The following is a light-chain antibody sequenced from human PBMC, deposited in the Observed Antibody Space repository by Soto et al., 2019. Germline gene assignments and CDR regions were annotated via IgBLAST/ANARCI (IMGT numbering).Light chain of an antibody. CDR2: GAS. CDR3: QQYNNWPPLT. V-gene: IGKV3-15*01. Sequence: EIVMTQSPATLSVSPGERATLSCRASQSVRSNLAWYQQKPGQAPRLLIYGASTRATGIPARFSGSGSGTEFTLTLSSLQSEDFAVYYGQQYNNWPPLTFGGGTKVEIK. CDR1: QSVRSN. J-gene: IGKJ4*01.